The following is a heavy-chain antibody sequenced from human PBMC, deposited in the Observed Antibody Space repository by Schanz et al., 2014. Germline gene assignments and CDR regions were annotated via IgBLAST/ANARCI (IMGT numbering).Heavy chain of an antibody. D-gene: IGHD5-18*01. Sequence: QVHLVQSGAEVKKPGSSVKVSCKASGGTFSTYTISWVRQAPGQGLEWMGRIIPILGIANYAQKFQGRVTITADRSTSTAYMELSSLRSEDTAVYYCARGPSQGYSYGHNIGAYYYGMDVWGQGTTVTVSS. J-gene: IGHJ6*02. CDR1: GGTFSTYT. CDR2: IIPILGIA. CDR3: ARGPSQGYSYGHNIGAYYYGMDV. V-gene: IGHV1-69*02.